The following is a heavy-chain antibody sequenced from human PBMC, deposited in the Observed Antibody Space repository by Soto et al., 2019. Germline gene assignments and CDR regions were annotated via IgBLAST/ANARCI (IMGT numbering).Heavy chain of an antibody. CDR3: ASPSPWYYYGSGAVFDY. CDR1: GFTFSSYA. D-gene: IGHD3-10*01. V-gene: IGHV3-30-3*01. CDR2: ISYDGSNK. Sequence: QVQLVESGGGVVQPGRSLRLSCAASGFTFSSYAMQWVRQAPGKGLEWVAVISYDGSNKYYADSVKGRFTISRDNSKNTLYLQMNSLRAEDTAVYYCASPSPWYYYGSGAVFDYWGQGTLVTVSS. J-gene: IGHJ4*02.